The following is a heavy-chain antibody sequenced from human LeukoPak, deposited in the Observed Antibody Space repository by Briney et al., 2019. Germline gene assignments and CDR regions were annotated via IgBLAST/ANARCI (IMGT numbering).Heavy chain of an antibody. Sequence: PGGSLRLSCAASGFRFDAYAMSWVRQAPGKGLEWVSAISGSGGSTYYADSVKGRFTISRDNSKNTLYLQMNSLRAEDTAVYYCAKDPGVARRWIQLWPDAFDIWGQGTMVTVSS. D-gene: IGHD5-18*01. CDR2: ISGSGGST. J-gene: IGHJ3*02. CDR3: AKDPGVARRWIQLWPDAFDI. CDR1: GFRFDAYA. V-gene: IGHV3-23*01.